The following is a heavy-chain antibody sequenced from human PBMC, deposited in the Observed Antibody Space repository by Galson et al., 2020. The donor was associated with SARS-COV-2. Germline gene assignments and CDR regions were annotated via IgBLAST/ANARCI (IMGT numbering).Heavy chain of an antibody. J-gene: IGHJ5*02. CDR2: ISWNSGSI. Sequence: GGSLRLSCAASGFTFDDYAMHWVRQAPGKGLEWVSGISWNSGSIGYADSVKGRFTISRDNAKNSLYLQMNSLRAEDTALYYCASYYGSGKDWFDPWGQGTLVTVSS. CDR1: GFTFDDYA. CDR3: ASYYGSGKDWFDP. V-gene: IGHV3-9*01. D-gene: IGHD3-10*01.